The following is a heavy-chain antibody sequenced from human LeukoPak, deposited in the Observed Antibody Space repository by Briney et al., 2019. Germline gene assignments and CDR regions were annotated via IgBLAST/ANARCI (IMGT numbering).Heavy chain of an antibody. CDR1: GYSIRSGYY. Sequence: PSETLSLTCTVSGYSIRSGYYWGWIRQPPGKGLEWIGRIYYSGSTDYYPALKSRVTISVDTSKHQFSLKLSSVTAADTAVYYCARVYCSSTSCFIFDYWGQGTLVTVSS. CDR3: ARVYCSSTSCFIFDY. CDR2: IYYSGST. J-gene: IGHJ4*02. V-gene: IGHV4-38-2*02. D-gene: IGHD2-2*01.